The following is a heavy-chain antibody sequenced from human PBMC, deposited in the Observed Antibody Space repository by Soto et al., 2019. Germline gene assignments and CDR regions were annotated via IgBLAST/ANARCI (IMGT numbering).Heavy chain of an antibody. CDR1: GFTFSSDG. D-gene: IGHD1-26*01. CDR2: IKSKTDGGTT. J-gene: IGHJ4*02. Sequence: PGGSLRLSCAASGFTFSSDGMHWVRQAPGKGLEWVGRIKSKTDGGTTDYAAPVKGRFTISRDDSKDTLYLQMNSLETEDTTVYYCTTDGVGATLYFDYWGQGTQVTVSS. CDR3: TTDGVGATLYFDY. V-gene: IGHV3-15*07.